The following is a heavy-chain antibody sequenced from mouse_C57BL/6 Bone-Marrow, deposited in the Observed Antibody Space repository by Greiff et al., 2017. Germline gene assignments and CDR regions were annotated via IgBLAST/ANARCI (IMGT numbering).Heavy chain of an antibody. J-gene: IGHJ4*01. D-gene: IGHD4-1*01. CDR2: ISSGSSTI. CDR3: ARPVNWDAMDY. Sequence: EVMLVESGGGLVKPGGSLKLSCAASGFTFSDYGMHWVRQAPEKGLEWVAYISSGSSTIYYADTVKGRFTISRDNAKNTLFLQMTSLRSEDTAMYYCARPVNWDAMDYWGQGTSVTVSS. CDR1: GFTFSDYG. V-gene: IGHV5-17*01.